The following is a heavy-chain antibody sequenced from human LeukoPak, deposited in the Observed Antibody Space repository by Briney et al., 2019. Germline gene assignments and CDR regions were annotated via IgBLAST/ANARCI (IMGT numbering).Heavy chain of an antibody. J-gene: IGHJ4*02. V-gene: IGHV3-7*01. CDR1: GFTFSSYW. CDR2: IKQGGSEK. CDR3: ARDCRGAFSGSCSNDYFDY. D-gene: IGHD1-26*01. Sequence: GGSLRLSCAASGFTFSSYWRSWVRQAPGKGLEWVAHIKQGGSEKYYVDSVKGRFTISRDNAKNSLYLQMNSLRAEDTAVYYCARDCRGAFSGSCSNDYFDYGGQGTLVTVSS.